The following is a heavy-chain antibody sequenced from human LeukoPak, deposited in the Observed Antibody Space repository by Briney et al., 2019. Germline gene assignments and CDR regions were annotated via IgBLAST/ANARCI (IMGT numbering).Heavy chain of an antibody. CDR2: ISGSGGST. CDR1: GFIFNNAW. D-gene: IGHD6-19*01. V-gene: IGHV3-23*01. J-gene: IGHJ4*02. Sequence: GGSLRLSCAGSGFIFNNAWMSWVRQAPGKGLEWVSAISGSGGSTYYADSVKGRFTISRDNSKNTLYLQMNSLRAEDTAVYYCAKDHRAVAGTVDYWGRGTLVTVSS. CDR3: AKDHRAVAGTVDY.